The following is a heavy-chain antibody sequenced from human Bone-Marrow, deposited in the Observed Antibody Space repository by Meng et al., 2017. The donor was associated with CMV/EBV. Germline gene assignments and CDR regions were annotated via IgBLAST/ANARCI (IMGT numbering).Heavy chain of an antibody. V-gene: IGHV4-31*02. CDR3: ARARSVYCGGGICSDFFDS. J-gene: IGHJ4*01. Sequence: TSADQSWSWVRQSPGKGLEWLGYITYSGATFYSPSLRSRLSISVDASKNHLSLKMTSVTAADSAMYYCARARSVYCGGGICSDFFDSWGHGTLVTVSS. CDR1: TSADQS. D-gene: IGHD2-15*01. CDR2: ITYSGAT.